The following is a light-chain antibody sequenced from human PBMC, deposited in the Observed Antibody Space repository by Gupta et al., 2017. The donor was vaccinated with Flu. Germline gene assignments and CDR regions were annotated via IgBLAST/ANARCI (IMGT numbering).Light chain of an antibody. CDR3: MQALQTPFT. J-gene: IGKJ3*01. Sequence: ISCRSSQSLLQRNGYIYFNWFLQKPGQSPQLLIYLGFNRAPGVPDRFRGRASGTEFTLTISRVEAEDVGVYFCMQALQTPFTFGPGTKLDIK. CDR1: QSLLQRNGYIY. V-gene: IGKV2-28*01. CDR2: LGF.